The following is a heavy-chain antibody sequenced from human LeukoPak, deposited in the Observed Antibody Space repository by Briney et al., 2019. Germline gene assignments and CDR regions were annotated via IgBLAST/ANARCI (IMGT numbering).Heavy chain of an antibody. Sequence: GASVKVSCKASGYTFTSYGISWVRQAPGQGLEWMGWISAYNGNTNYAQKLQGRVTMTTDTSTSTAYMELSRLRSDDTAVYYCASAVVVPAAFGSPNWFHPWGQGTLVTVSS. J-gene: IGHJ5*02. CDR3: ASAVVVPAAFGSPNWFHP. CDR1: GYTFTSYG. V-gene: IGHV1-18*01. D-gene: IGHD2-2*01. CDR2: ISAYNGNT.